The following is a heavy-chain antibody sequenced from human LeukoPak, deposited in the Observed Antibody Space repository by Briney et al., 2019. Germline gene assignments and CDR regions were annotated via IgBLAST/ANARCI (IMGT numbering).Heavy chain of an antibody. J-gene: IGHJ3*01. Sequence: VASVKVSCKASGYTFTGVYIQWVRQAPGQGLEWMGRINPSSGGTNYAQNFQGRVTMAWDTSISTAYLDLSRLTSYDTAVYYCRLFHTPIFDLWGQGTMITVSS. CDR3: RLFHTPIFDL. CDR2: INPSSGGT. D-gene: IGHD3-3*01. CDR1: GYTFTGVY. V-gene: IGHV1-2*06.